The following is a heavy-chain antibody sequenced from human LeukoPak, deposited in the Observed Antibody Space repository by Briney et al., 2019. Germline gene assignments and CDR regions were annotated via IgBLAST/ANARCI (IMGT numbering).Heavy chain of an antibody. J-gene: IGHJ6*02. CDR3: ARVGGTNYYYYGMDV. CDR2: IYDSGST. V-gene: IGHV4-59*11. D-gene: IGHD1-26*01. Sequence: SETLSLTCTVSGGSISSHYWSWIRQPPGKGLEWIGYIYDSGSTNYNPSLKSRVTISIDTSKNQFSLKLSSVTAADTAIYYCARVGGTNYYYYGMDVWGRGTTVTVSS. CDR1: GGSISSHY.